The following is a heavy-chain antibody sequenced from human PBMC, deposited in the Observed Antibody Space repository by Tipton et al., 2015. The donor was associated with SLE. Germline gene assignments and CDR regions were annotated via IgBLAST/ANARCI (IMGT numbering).Heavy chain of an antibody. J-gene: IGHJ4*02. CDR3: ARGGRYSGNYLLDY. D-gene: IGHD1-26*01. Sequence: QLVQSGPEVKKPGSSVKVSCKASGGTFSSYDINWVRQATGQGLEWMGWMNPNSGNTGYAQKFQGRVTITRNTSISTAYMELSSLRSEDTAVYYCARGGRYSGNYLLDYWGQGTLVTVSS. CDR1: GGTFSSYD. CDR2: MNPNSGNT. V-gene: IGHV1-8*03.